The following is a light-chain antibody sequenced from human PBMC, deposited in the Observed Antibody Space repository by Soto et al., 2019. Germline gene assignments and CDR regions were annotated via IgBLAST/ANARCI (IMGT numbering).Light chain of an antibody. V-gene: IGKV1-39*01. CDR1: QNIDRY. CDR2: GAA. Sequence: DIQMTQSPSSLSASVGDRVSISCRTSQNIDRYLNWYQQKPGKAPQVLISGAASLQSGVPSRFSGSGSGTEFTLSISSLQPEDFATYFCQQSYSAPYTLGQGTRLE. CDR3: QQSYSAPYT. J-gene: IGKJ2*01.